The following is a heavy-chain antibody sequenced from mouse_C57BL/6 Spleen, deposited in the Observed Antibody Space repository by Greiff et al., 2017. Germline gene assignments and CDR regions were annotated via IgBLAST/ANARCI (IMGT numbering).Heavy chain of an antibody. J-gene: IGHJ2*01. D-gene: IGHD2-1*01. CDR2: IDPSDSYT. CDR3: ARYHYGNSVFDD. V-gene: IGHV1-50*01. CDR1: GYTFTSYW. Sequence: QVQLQQPGAELVKPGASVKLSCKASGYTFTSYWMPWVKQRPGQGLEWIGEIDPSDSYTNYNQKFKGKATLTVDTSSSTAYMQLSSQTAEDSAVYYCARYHYGNSVFDDWGQGTTLTVAS.